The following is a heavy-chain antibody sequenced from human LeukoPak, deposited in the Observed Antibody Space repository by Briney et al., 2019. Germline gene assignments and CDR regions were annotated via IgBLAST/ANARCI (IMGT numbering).Heavy chain of an antibody. CDR3: VRDRGTYRPIDY. CDR2: ISYTGTYI. J-gene: IGHJ4*02. CDR1: GFTFSSYW. D-gene: IGHD1-26*01. V-gene: IGHV3-21*04. Sequence: GGSLRLSCAASGFTFSSYWMHWVRQAPGKGLEWVSSISYTGTYIYYADSVKGRFTISRDNAQNSLYLQMNSLRAEDTAIYYCVRDRGTYRPIDYWGQGTLVTVSS.